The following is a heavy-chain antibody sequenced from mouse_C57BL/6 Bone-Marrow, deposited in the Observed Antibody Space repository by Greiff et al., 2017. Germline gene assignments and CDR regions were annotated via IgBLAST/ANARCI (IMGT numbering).Heavy chain of an antibody. CDR3: VSQLGQGAY. CDR1: GFSFNTYA. CDR2: IRSKSNNYAT. J-gene: IGHJ3*01. D-gene: IGHD4-1*01. Sequence: EVMLVESGGGLVQPKGSLKLSCAASGFSFNTYAMNWVRQAPGKGLEWVARIRSKSNNYATYYADSVKDRFTISRDDSESMLYLQMNNLKTEATAMYYCVSQLGQGAYWGQGTLVTVSS. V-gene: IGHV10-1*01.